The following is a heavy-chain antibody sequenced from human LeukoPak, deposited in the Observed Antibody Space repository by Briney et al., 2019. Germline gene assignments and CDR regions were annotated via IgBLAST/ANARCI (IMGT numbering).Heavy chain of an antibody. CDR3: ATCGSGYYYYMDV. CDR2: FDPEDGET. V-gene: IGHV1-24*01. J-gene: IGHJ6*03. CDR1: GYTLTELS. Sequence: ASVKVSCKVSGYTLTELSMHWVRQAPGKGLEWMGGFDPEDGETIHAQKFQGRVTMTEDTSTDTAYMELSSLRSEDTAVYYCATCGSGYYYYMDVWGKGTTVTVSS. D-gene: IGHD3-22*01.